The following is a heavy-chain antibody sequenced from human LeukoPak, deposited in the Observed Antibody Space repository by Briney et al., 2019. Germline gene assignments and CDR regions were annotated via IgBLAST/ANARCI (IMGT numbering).Heavy chain of an antibody. Sequence: GGFLGLSCAASGFTFSSYAMHWVRQAPGKGLEYVSAISSNEGSTYYANSVKGRFTISRDNSKNTLYLQMGSLRAEDMAVYYCARSGGSPWAYYFDYWGQGTLVTVSS. V-gene: IGHV3-64*01. CDR1: GFTFSSYA. D-gene: IGHD1-26*01. CDR3: ARSGGSPWAYYFDY. CDR2: ISSNEGST. J-gene: IGHJ4*02.